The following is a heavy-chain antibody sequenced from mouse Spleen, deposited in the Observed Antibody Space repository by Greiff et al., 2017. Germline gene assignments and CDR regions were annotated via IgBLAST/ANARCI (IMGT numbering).Heavy chain of an antibody. CDR1: GFSLTSYG. CDR3: AKNGGIYYDYDGFAY. J-gene: IGHJ3*01. D-gene: IGHD2-4*01. V-gene: IGHV2-5*01. Sequence: QVQLQQSGPGLVQPSQSLSITCTVSGFSLTSYGVHWVRQSPGKGLEWLGVIWRGGSTDYNAAFMSRLSITKDNSKSQVFFKMNSLQADDTAIYYCAKNGGIYYDYDGFAYWGQGTLVTVSA. CDR2: IWRGGST.